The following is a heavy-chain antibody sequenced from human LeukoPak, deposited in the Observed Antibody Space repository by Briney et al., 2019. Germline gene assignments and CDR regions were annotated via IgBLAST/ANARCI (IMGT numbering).Heavy chain of an antibody. D-gene: IGHD6-19*01. CDR1: GFTFSNYR. CDR3: ARRFTIRGVSGWGYGMDV. CDR2: IKGDESER. V-gene: IGHV3-7*01. J-gene: IGHJ6*02. Sequence: PGGSLRLSCAASGFTFSNYRMTWVRQAPGKGLEWVASIKGDESERYYEDSLKGRFAISRDNAKNLLFLQMNSLRVEDTAVYYCARRFTIRGVSGWGYGMDVWGQGTTVAVSS.